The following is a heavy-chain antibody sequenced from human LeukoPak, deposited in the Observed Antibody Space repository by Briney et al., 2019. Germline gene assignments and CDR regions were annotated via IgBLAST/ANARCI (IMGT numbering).Heavy chain of an antibody. Sequence: SETLSLTCIVSGGSISSSSYYWDWIRQAPGEGLEWIGNFYDSGNTRYNPSLKSRVTISGDTSKNQFSLKLTSVTAADTAVYYCARHTRPGYSGYENAFDSWGQETVVTVSS. CDR3: ARHTRPGYSGYENAFDS. D-gene: IGHD5-12*01. CDR2: FYDSGNT. J-gene: IGHJ3*02. V-gene: IGHV4-39*01. CDR1: GGSISSSSYY.